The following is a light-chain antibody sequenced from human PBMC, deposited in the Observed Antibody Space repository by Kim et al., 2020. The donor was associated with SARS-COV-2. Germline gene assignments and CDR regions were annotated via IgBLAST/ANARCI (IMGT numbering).Light chain of an antibody. CDR3: QQYNSYPLA. Sequence: ASIGERVGITCQASQNISTWLAWYQQKPGKAPNLLIYEASSLESGVPSRFSGSGSGTEFTLTISSLQPDDFATYYCQQYNSYPLAFGQETKVDIK. V-gene: IGKV1-5*03. CDR1: QNISTW. J-gene: IGKJ1*01. CDR2: EAS.